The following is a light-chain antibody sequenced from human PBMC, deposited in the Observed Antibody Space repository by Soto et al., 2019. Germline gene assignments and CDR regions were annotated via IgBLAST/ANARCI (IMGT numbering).Light chain of an antibody. CDR2: GAS. J-gene: IGKJ3*01. Sequence: EIVMTQSPATPSVSPGERAPLSCRASQSVSSNLAWYQQKPGQAPRLLIYGASNRATGIPDRFSGSGSGTEFTLTISRLQSEDFAVYYCQKYNNWPPITFGPGTKVDIK. CDR1: QSVSSN. CDR3: QKYNNWPPIT. V-gene: IGKV3-15*01.